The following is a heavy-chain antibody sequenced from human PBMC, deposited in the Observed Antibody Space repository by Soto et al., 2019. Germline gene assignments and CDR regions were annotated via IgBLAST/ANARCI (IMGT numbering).Heavy chain of an antibody. D-gene: IGHD6-13*01. CDR2: IWYDGSNK. Sequence: PGGSLRLSCAASGFTFSSYGMHWVRQAPGKGLEWVAVIWYDGSNKYYADSVKGRFTISRDNSKNTLYLQMNSLRAEDTAVYYCARVPPAALRYYGMDVWGQGTTVTVSS. J-gene: IGHJ6*02. CDR1: GFTFSSYG. V-gene: IGHV3-33*01. CDR3: ARVPPAALRYYGMDV.